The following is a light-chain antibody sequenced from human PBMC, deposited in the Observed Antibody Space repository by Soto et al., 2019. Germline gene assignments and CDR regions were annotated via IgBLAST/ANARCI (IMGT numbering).Light chain of an antibody. CDR1: QSIRSY. CDR3: QQSYSSPPWT. Sequence: DIQLTQSPSSLSASPGDKATIKCRASQSIRSYLDWVQQKPGKAPKLLIYDASSMQTGVPSRFSGSGSGTDFTLTISSLQPEDFAIYYCQQSYSSPPWTFGQGTKVDIK. CDR2: DAS. V-gene: IGKV1-39*01. J-gene: IGKJ1*01.